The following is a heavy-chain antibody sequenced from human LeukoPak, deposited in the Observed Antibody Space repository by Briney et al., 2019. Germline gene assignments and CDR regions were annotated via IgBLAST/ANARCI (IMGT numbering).Heavy chain of an antibody. Sequence: PSETLSLTCAVSDGSISSYSWSWIRQPPGKGLEWIGYISYSGNTNYSPSLKSRVTISVDTSKKQFSLKLSSVTAADTAVYYCAKHNSGWYIDYWGQGTLVTVSS. J-gene: IGHJ4*02. CDR1: DGSISSYS. CDR2: ISYSGNT. CDR3: AKHNSGWYIDY. V-gene: IGHV4-59*08. D-gene: IGHD6-19*01.